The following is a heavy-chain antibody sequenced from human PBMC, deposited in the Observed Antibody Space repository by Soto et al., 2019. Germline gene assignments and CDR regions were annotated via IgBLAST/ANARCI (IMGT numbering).Heavy chain of an antibody. V-gene: IGHV1-18*01. CDR2: ISAYNGNT. J-gene: IGHJ4*01. D-gene: IGHD1-26*01. CDR1: NYTFTNYG. CDR3: ARVYRWEPGDY. Sequence: QVQLVQSGAEVKEPGASVKVSCKTSNYTFTNYGVSWVRQAPGQGLEWMGWISAYNGNTITAQKFQGRLTMTTDTSTSTAYMELRSLRYDDTSVYYCARVYRWEPGDYWGHGTLVTVSS.